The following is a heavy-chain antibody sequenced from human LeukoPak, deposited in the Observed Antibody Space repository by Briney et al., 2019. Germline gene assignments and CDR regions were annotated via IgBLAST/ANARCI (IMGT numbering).Heavy chain of an antibody. J-gene: IGHJ4*02. CDR1: GYTFTSYG. CDR3: AREPFYDILTGPEFDY. V-gene: IGHV1-18*01. D-gene: IGHD3-9*01. Sequence: ASVKVSCKASGYTFTSYGISWVRQAPGQGLERMGWISAYNGNTNYAQKLQGRVTMTTDTSTSTAFMELRSLRSDDTAVYYCAREPFYDILTGPEFDYWGQGTLVTVSS. CDR2: ISAYNGNT.